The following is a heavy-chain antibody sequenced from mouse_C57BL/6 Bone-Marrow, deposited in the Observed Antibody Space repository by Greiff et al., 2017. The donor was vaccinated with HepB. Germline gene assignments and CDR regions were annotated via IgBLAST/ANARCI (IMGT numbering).Heavy chain of an antibody. CDR1: GFTFSDYG. J-gene: IGHJ2*01. V-gene: IGHV5-17*01. D-gene: IGHD1-1*01. Sequence: EVKLVEPGGGLVKPGGSLKLSCAASGFTFSDYGMHWVRQAPEKGLEWVAYISSGSSTIYYADTVKGRITISKDNAKNTLFLQRTSLRSEDAAMYYCARYYYPYYWGQGTTLTVSS. CDR2: ISSGSSTI. CDR3: ARYYYPYY.